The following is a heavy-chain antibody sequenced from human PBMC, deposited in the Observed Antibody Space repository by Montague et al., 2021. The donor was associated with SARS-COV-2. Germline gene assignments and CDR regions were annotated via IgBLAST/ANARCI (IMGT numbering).Heavy chain of an antibody. J-gene: IGHJ6*02. CDR2: ISGSGGST. Sequence: SLRLSCAASGFTFSSYAMSWVRQAPGKGLEWVSAISGSGGSTYYADSVKGRFTISRDNSKNTLYLQMNSLRAEGTAVYYCARAAAGYYYYGMDVWGQGTTVTVSS. D-gene: IGHD6-13*01. V-gene: IGHV3-23*01. CDR1: GFTFSSYA. CDR3: ARAAAGYYYYGMDV.